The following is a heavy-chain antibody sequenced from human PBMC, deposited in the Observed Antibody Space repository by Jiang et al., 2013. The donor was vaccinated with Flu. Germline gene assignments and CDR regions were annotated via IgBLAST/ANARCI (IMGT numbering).Heavy chain of an antibody. CDR2: ISAYNGNT. D-gene: IGHD6-19*01. CDR1: GYTFTSYG. J-gene: IGHJ1*01. CDR3: ARGALSSGWEVEYFQH. Sequence: VKVSCKASGYTFTSYGISWVRQAPGQGLEWMGWISAYNGNTNYAQKLQGRVTMTTDTSTSTAYMELRSPRSDDTAVYYCARGALSSGWEVEYFQHWGQGTLVTVSS. V-gene: IGHV1-18*01.